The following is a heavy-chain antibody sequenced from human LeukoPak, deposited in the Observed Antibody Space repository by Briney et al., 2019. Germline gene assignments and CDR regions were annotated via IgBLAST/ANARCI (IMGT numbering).Heavy chain of an antibody. CDR2: ISYDGSNK. J-gene: IGHJ1*01. D-gene: IGHD1-26*01. V-gene: IGHV3-30*18. Sequence: GGSLRLSCAASGFTFNSFGMHWVRQAPGKGLEWVAVISYDGSNKYFADSVKGRFTISRDNSKNTLYLQMNSLRAEDTAVYYCAKDRMGGSYPAEYFQHWGQGTLVTVSS. CDR3: AKDRMGGSYPAEYFQH. CDR1: GFTFNSFG.